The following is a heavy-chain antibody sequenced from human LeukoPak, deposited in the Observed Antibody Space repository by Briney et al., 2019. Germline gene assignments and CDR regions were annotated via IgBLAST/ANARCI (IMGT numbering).Heavy chain of an antibody. D-gene: IGHD3-22*01. CDR3: ARDTRMIVVVHSYYYGMDV. CDR1: GFTFSSYG. V-gene: IGHV3-33*01. CDR2: IWYDGSNK. J-gene: IGHJ6*02. Sequence: GGSLRLSCAASGFTFSSYGMHWVRQAPGKGLEWVAVIWYDGSNKYYADSVKGRFTISRDNSKKTLYLQMNSLRAEDTAVYYCARDTRMIVVVHSYYYGMDVWGQGTTVTVSS.